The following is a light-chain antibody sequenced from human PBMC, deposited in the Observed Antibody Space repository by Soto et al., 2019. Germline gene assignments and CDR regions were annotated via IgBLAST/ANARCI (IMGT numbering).Light chain of an antibody. J-gene: IGKJ2*01. CDR2: GSS. V-gene: IGKV3-20*01. Sequence: EVVLTQSPGTLSLSPGERATLSCRASQSVSNNYFAWYQQKPGQAPRLLIFGSSDRATCIPDRFSGSGSGTDFTLTISRLETEDFAVYYCQQYGSSPPYTFGQGTKLEIK. CDR3: QQYGSSPPYT. CDR1: QSVSNNY.